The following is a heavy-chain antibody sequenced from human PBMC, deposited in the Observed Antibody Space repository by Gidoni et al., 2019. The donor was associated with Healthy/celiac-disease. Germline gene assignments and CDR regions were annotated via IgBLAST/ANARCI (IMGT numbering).Heavy chain of an antibody. V-gene: IGHV4-39*01. J-gene: IGHJ3*02. D-gene: IGHD3-3*02. CDR1: GGSISSSRYY. CDR3: SRQLGRDEGAFDI. Sequence: QLQLQESGPGLVKPSETLSLTCTVSGGSISSSRYYWGWIRKPHGNGLEWIGSIYYSGNTYYHPSPKSRVTRSVDTSKNQFYLKLSSVTAADTAVYYCSRQLGRDEGAFDIWGQGTMVTVSS. CDR2: IYYSGNT.